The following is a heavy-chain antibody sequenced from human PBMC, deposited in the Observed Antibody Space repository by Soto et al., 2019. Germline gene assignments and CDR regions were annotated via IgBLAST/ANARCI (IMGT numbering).Heavy chain of an antibody. CDR1: RVRIPPSGGG. CDR3: SYRPLSDVLDY. V-gene: IGHV2-5*01. D-gene: IGHD6-25*01. J-gene: IGHJ4*02. CDR2: IYWNDDK. Sequence: GSWPTPGYPEQILTNAETASRVRIPPSGGGEGWIPQPPGKALEWLALIYWNDDKRYSPSLKSRLTITKDTSKNQVVLTMTNMDPVDTATYYCSYRPLSDVLDYSGQRTPVTV.